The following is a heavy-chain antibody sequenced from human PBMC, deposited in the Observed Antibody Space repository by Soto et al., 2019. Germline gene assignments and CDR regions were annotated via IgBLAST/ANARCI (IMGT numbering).Heavy chain of an antibody. Sequence: QVTLKESGPVLVKPTETLTLTCNVSGFSLTNTRMAVSWFRQPPGKALEWLAHLFSNDEKSYSPSLTGRLTISKDTSKSQVILSMTNVNPVDTATYYCARTTSNIAVAGPEFDYWGQGIPVTVSS. V-gene: IGHV2-26*01. CDR1: GFSLTNTRMA. D-gene: IGHD6-19*01. J-gene: IGHJ4*02. CDR3: ARTTSNIAVAGPEFDY. CDR2: LFSNDEK.